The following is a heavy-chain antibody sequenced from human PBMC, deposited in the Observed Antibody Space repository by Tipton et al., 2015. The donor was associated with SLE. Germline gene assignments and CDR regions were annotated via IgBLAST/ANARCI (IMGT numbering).Heavy chain of an antibody. CDR3: ARDYGEYFDY. CDR2: VHQNGFT. Sequence: TLSLTCAVSGGSISSGSFSWSWIRQPPGKGLEWIGYVHQNGFTYSTPSLRSRVTISMDKSNNQFSLKLTSVTAADTAVYYCARDYGEYFDYGGQGTLVTVSS. D-gene: IGHD4-17*01. V-gene: IGHV4-30-2*01. CDR1: GGSISSGSFS. J-gene: IGHJ4*02.